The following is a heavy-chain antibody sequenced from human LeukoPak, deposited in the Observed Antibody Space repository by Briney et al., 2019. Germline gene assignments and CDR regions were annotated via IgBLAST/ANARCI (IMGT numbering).Heavy chain of an antibody. J-gene: IGHJ4*02. CDR2: IYHSGNT. D-gene: IGHD3-3*01. CDR1: GYSISSGYY. Sequence: PSETLSLTCTFSGYSISSGYYWGWIRQPPGKGLEWIGNIYHSGNTYYNPSLKSRVTISVDTSKNHFSLKLSSVTAADTAIYYCARIYYDFEFDFWGQGTLVTVSS. CDR3: ARIYYDFEFDF. V-gene: IGHV4-38-2*02.